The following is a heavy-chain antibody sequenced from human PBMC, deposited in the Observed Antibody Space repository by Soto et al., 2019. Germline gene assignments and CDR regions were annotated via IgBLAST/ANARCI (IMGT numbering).Heavy chain of an antibody. D-gene: IGHD6-13*01. Sequence: PSETLSLTCTVSGGSMRNYFCTWMRQPPGKGLEWIGYIHYSGTTSFFPSYNPSLRSRVTISEDTSKNQFSLKLLSVTTADTAVYFCAAGEASSRNLAPYYLDFWGQGTLVTVSS. CDR3: AAGEASSRNLAPYYLDF. CDR2: IHYSGTT. J-gene: IGHJ4*02. V-gene: IGHV4-59*01. CDR1: GGSMRNYF.